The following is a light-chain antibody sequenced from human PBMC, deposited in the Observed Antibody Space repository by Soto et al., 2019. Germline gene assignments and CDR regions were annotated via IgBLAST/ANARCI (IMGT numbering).Light chain of an antibody. V-gene: IGKV3-20*01. CDR1: QSVTSSY. CDR2: AAY. Sequence: EIVLTQFPGTVSLSPGERATLSCIASQSVTSSYLAWYQQKPGQAPMLLIYAAYSRATGIQDRFSGSCSGTDFTLTSRRLELEYFAMYYCQQHVISRVRTFGQGTKVEVK. J-gene: IGKJ1*01. CDR3: QQHVISRVRT.